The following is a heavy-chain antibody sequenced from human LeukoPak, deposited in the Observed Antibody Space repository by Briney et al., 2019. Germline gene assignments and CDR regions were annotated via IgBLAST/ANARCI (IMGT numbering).Heavy chain of an antibody. CDR3: ARSFGDGYESDYFDY. D-gene: IGHD5-24*01. CDR1: GATFSSYA. Sequence: ASVKLSCKASGATFSSYAISLVRQAPGQGLEWMGRIIPILGIANYAQKFQGRVTITTDKSTSTAYMELSSLRSEDTAVYYCARSFGDGYESDYFDYWGQGTLVTVSS. V-gene: IGHV1-69*04. CDR2: IIPILGIA. J-gene: IGHJ4*02.